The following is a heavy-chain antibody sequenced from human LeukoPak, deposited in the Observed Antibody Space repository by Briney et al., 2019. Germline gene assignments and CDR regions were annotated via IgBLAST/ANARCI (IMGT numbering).Heavy chain of an antibody. CDR1: GFTFSSYS. D-gene: IGHD3-10*01. J-gene: IGHJ6*02. CDR3: ARDRVTMVRGVISSYYGMDV. Sequence: PGGSLRLSCAASGFTFSSYSMNWVRQAPGKGPEWVSSISSSSSYIYYADSVKGRFTISRDNAKNSLYLQMNSLRAEDTAVYYCARDRVTMVRGVISSYYGMDVWGQGTTVTVSS. V-gene: IGHV3-21*01. CDR2: ISSSSSYI.